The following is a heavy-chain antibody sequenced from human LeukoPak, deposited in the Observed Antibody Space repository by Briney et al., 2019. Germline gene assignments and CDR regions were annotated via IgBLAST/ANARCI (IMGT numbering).Heavy chain of an antibody. CDR2: ISAYNGNT. V-gene: IGHV1-18*01. J-gene: IGHJ6*02. D-gene: IGHD3-3*01. CDR1: GYTFTSYG. CDR3: ARDRSPYYDFWSGYSGPYYGMDV. Sequence: ASVTVSCKASGYTFTSYGISWVRQAPGQGLEWMGWISAYNGNTNYAQKLQGRVTMTTGTSTSTAYMELRSLRSDDTAVYYCARDRSPYYDFWSGYSGPYYGMDVWGQGTTVTVSS.